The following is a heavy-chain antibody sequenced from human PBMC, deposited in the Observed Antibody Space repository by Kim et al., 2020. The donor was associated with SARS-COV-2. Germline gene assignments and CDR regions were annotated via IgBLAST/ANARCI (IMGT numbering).Heavy chain of an antibody. CDR3: ARGLASSTSFYYYYYGMDV. D-gene: IGHD2-2*01. CDR2: INHSGST. Sequence: SETLSLTCAVYGGSFSGYYWSWIRQPPGKGLEWIGEINHSGSTNYNPSLKSRVTISVDTSKNQFSLKLSSVTAADTAVYYCARGLASSTSFYYYYYGMDVWGQGTTVTVSS. CDR1: GGSFSGYY. V-gene: IGHV4-34*01. J-gene: IGHJ6*02.